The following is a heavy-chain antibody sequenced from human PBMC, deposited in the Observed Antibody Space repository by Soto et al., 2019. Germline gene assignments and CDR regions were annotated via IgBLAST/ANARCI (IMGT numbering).Heavy chain of an antibody. CDR3: ARGLFGDYDILTGYPYLDY. V-gene: IGHV4-34*01. Sequence: SETLSLTCAVYGGSFSGYYWSWIRQPPGKGLEWIGEINHSGSTNYNPSLKSRVTISVDTSKNQFSLKLSSVTAADTAVYYCARGLFGDYDILTGYPYLDYWGQGTLVTVSS. CDR1: GGSFSGYY. D-gene: IGHD3-9*01. J-gene: IGHJ4*02. CDR2: INHSGST.